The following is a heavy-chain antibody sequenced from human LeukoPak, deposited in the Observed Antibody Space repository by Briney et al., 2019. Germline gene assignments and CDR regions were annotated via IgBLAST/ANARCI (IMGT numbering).Heavy chain of an antibody. CDR2: ISTSSSTI. V-gene: IGHV3-48*01. Sequence: GGSLRLSCTASGFTFSSYSMNRVRQAPGKGLEWVSYISTSSSTIYNADSVKGRFTISRDDAKNSLYLQMNSLRVEDTAVYYCARDPPSGGFDSWGQGTLVTVSS. D-gene: IGHD3-16*01. J-gene: IGHJ4*02. CDR1: GFTFSSYS. CDR3: ARDPPSGGFDS.